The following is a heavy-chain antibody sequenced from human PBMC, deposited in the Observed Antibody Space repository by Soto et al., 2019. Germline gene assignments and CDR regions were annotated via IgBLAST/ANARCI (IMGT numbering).Heavy chain of an antibody. CDR2: INPDGSRT. CDR3: ARVGQGQGYFDS. V-gene: IGHV3-74*01. CDR1: GFTFSSYW. Sequence: EVHLVESGGGLVQPGGSLRLSCAGSGFTFSSYWMHWVRQTPGEGLVWVARINPDGSRTSYADSVKGRFTISRDNAENTLHLQMSSLRAEDTAGYYCARVGQGQGYFDSWGQGKLVTVSS. J-gene: IGHJ4*02.